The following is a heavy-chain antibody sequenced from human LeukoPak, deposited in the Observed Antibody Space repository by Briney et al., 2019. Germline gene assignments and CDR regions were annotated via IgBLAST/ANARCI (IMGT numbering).Heavy chain of an antibody. CDR2: ISWNSGSI. Sequence: GGSLRLSCVASGFTFSDYYMTWIRQAPGKGLEWVSGISWNSGSIGCADSVKGRFTISRDNAKNSLYLQMNSLRAEDTALYYCAKVGGSSWQSYYFDYWGQGTLVTVSS. J-gene: IGHJ4*02. CDR3: AKVGGSSWQSYYFDY. CDR1: GFTFSDYY. V-gene: IGHV3-9*01. D-gene: IGHD6-13*01.